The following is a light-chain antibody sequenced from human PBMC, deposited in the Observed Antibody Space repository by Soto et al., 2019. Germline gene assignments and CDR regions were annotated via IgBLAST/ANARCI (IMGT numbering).Light chain of an antibody. Sequence: QSALTQPASVSGSPGQSITISCTGTSSDVGGYNFVSWYQQHPDQAPKLIIYCFPNRPSGVFYRLFCSKFGNKASLNIFWLQAEDEADYYCSSYTSISTYVFGTGTKVTVL. J-gene: IGLJ1*01. CDR2: CFP. CDR3: SSYTSISTYV. CDR1: SSDVGGYNF. V-gene: IGLV2-14*01.